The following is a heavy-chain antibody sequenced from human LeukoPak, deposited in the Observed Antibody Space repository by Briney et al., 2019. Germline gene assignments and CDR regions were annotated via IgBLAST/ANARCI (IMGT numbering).Heavy chain of an antibody. CDR2: IYYSGST. J-gene: IGHJ5*02. CDR3: ARHLLPYCSSTSCPEFDP. CDR1: GGSISSSSYY. V-gene: IGHV4-39*01. Sequence: SETLSLXCTVSGGSISSSSYYWGWIRQPPGKGLEWIGSIYYSGSTYYNPSLKSRVTISVDTSKNQFSLKLSSVTAADTAVYYCARHLLPYCSSTSCPEFDPWGQGTLVTVSS. D-gene: IGHD2-2*01.